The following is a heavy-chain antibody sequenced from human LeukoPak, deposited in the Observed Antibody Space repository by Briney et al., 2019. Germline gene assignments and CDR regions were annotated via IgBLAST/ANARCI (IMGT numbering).Heavy chain of an antibody. CDR3: ARSPSCSSTSCYGYYYYMDV. J-gene: IGHJ6*03. Sequence: GESLKISCKGSGYSFTSYWIGWVRQMPGKGLEWMGIIYPGDSDTRYSPSFQGQVTISADKSISTAYMELSRLRSDDTAVYYCARSPSCSSTSCYGYYYYMDVWGKGTTVTVSS. CDR1: GYSFTSYW. V-gene: IGHV5-51*01. CDR2: IYPGDSDT. D-gene: IGHD2-2*01.